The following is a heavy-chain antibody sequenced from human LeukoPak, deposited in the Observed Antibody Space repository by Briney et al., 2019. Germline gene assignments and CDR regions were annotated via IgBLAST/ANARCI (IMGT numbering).Heavy chain of an antibody. Sequence: PGGSLRLSCAASGFTFRSYSMNWVRQAPGKGLEWVSSISGSASYIYYADSVKGRFTISRDNSKNTLYLQMNSLRAEDTAVYYCAKRRPAIYAFDIWGQGTMVTVSS. D-gene: IGHD5-24*01. CDR2: ISGSASYI. CDR1: GFTFRSYS. J-gene: IGHJ3*02. CDR3: AKRRPAIYAFDI. V-gene: IGHV3-21*04.